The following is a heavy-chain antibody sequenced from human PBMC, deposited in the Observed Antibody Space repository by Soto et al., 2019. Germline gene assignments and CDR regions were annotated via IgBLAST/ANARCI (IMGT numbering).Heavy chain of an antibody. V-gene: IGHV3-66*01. CDR1: GFTVSSNY. CDR3: AREMAVAGTLHAFDI. D-gene: IGHD6-19*01. J-gene: IGHJ3*02. CDR2: IYSGGST. Sequence: PGGSLRLSCAASGFTVSSNYMSWVRQAPGKGLEWVSVIYSGGSTYYADSVKGRFTISRDNSKNTLYLQMNSLRAEDTAVYYCAREMAVAGTLHAFDIWGQGNPGHRL.